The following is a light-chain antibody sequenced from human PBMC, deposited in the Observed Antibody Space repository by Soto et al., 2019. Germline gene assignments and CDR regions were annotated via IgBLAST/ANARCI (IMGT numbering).Light chain of an antibody. J-gene: IGLJ2*01. CDR3: QSYDSSLSGV. CDR2: DNS. CDR1: SSNIGAGYD. V-gene: IGLV1-40*01. Sequence: QSVLTQPPSVSGAPGQRVTISCTGSSSNIGAGYDVHWYQQLPGTAPKLLIYDNSKRPSGVPDRFSGSKSGTSASLAITGLQPEDEADYYCQSYDSSLSGVFGGGTKLTVL.